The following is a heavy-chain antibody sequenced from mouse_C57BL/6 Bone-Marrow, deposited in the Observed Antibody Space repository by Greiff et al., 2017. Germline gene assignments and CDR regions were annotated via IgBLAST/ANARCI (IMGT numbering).Heavy chain of an antibody. CDR3: ARGLTTVVAWYFDV. J-gene: IGHJ1*03. CDR1: GYTFTDYN. V-gene: IGHV1-18*01. CDR2: INPNNGGT. D-gene: IGHD1-1*01. Sequence: EVQLQQSGPELVKPGASVKIPCKASGYTFTDYNMDWVKQSHGKSLEWIGDINPNNGGTIYNQKFKGKATLTVDKSSSTAYMELRSLTSEDTAVYYCARGLTTVVAWYFDVWGTGTTVTVSS.